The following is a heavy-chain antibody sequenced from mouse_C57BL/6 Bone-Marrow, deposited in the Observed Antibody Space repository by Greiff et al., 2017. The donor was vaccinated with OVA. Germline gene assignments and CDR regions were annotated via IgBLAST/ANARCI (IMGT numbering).Heavy chain of an antibody. D-gene: IGHD2-3*01. CDR3: DGYSY. V-gene: IGHV14-4*01. Sequence: VQLQQSGAELVRPGASVKLSCTASGINIKDDYMHWVKQRPEQGLEWIGWIDPENGDTKNASKFQGKATITVDTSSTTAYLQLSSLTSEETAVYCCDGYSYWGRGNTLSVSS. CDR2: IDPENGDT. J-gene: IGHJ2*01. CDR1: GINIKDDY.